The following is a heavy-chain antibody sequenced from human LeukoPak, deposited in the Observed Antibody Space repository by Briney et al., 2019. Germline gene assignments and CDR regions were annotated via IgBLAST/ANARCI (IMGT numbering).Heavy chain of an antibody. CDR1: GGSISIYY. CDR3: ARQVTAYYYDSSGYRSTPEYFQH. CDR2: IYYSGST. V-gene: IGHV4-59*08. D-gene: IGHD3-22*01. J-gene: IGHJ1*01. Sequence: SETLSLTCTVSGGSISIYYWSWIRQPPGKGLEWIGYIYYSGSTNYNPSLKSRVTISVDTSKNQFSLKLSSVTAADTAVYYCARQVTAYYYDSSGYRSTPEYFQHWGQGTLVTVSS.